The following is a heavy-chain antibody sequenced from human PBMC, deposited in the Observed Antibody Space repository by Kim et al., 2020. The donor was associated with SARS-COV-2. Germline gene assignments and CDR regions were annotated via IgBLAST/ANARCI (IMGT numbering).Heavy chain of an antibody. CDR2: IYYSGST. D-gene: IGHD3-9*01. J-gene: IGHJ6*02. CDR3: AREGYFDWFLGMDV. Sequence: SETLSLTCTVSGGSISSSSYYWGWIRQPPGKGLEWIGSIYYSGSTYYNPSLKSRVTISVDTSKNQFSLKLSSVTAADTAVYYCAREGYFDWFLGMDVWGQGTTVTVSS. V-gene: IGHV4-39*01. CDR1: GGSISSSSYY.